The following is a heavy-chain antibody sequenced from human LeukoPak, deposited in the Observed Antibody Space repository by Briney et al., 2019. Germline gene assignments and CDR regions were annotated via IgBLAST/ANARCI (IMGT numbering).Heavy chain of an antibody. CDR2: INPSGGST. V-gene: IGHV1-46*01. J-gene: IGHJ4*02. CDR3: ARHRESIAAVDY. CDR1: GYTFTSYY. D-gene: IGHD6-6*01. Sequence: ASVKVSCKASGYTFTSYYMHWVRQAPGQGLEWMGIINPSGGSTSYAQKFQGRVTMTRNTSISTAYMELSSLRSEDTAVYYCARHRESIAAVDYWGQGTLVTVSS.